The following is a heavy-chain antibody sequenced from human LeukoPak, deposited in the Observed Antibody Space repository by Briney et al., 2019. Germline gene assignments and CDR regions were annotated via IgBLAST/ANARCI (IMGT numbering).Heavy chain of an antibody. CDR1: GFIFSDYE. CDR2: INSGGDGI. CDR3: SRGRLFGDY. V-gene: IGHV3-48*03. J-gene: IGHJ4*02. D-gene: IGHD3-16*01. Sequence: GGSLRLSCAASGFIFSDYEMNWVRQAPGKGLEWVSYINSGGDGIFYADSVKGRFTISRDNAENSLILQMNSLRAEDTAVYYCSRGRLFGDYWGQGALVTVSS.